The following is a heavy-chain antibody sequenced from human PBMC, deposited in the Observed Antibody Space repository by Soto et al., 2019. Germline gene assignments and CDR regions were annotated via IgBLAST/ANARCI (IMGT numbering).Heavy chain of an antibody. CDR2: ILHDGSAE. CDR3: ARRRDGYSFYFYYGMDG. J-gene: IGHJ6*02. Sequence: PGGSLRLSCAASGFTFTNYDMHWVRQAPGKGLEWMALILHDGSAEYYADSVKGRFTISRDNSKNTLYLQMNSLRAEDTAVYYCARRRDGYSFYFYYGMDGWGQGTTVTVSS. D-gene: IGHD4-4*01. CDR1: GFTFTNYD. V-gene: IGHV3-30*03.